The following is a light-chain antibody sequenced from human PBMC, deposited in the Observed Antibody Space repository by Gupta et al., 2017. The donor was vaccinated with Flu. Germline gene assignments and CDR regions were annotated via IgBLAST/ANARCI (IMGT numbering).Light chain of an antibody. CDR1: QSVRTY. CDR2: DAS. CDR3: QEGSNWVT. J-gene: IGKJ4*01. Sequence: EIMLTQSPATLSWSPGERATLSCRASQSVRTYLAWYQQKPGQAPRLLIYDASNRATGIPPRFSGSGSGTDFTLTISSLEPEDFAVYYCQEGSNWVTFGGGTKVEI. V-gene: IGKV3-11*01.